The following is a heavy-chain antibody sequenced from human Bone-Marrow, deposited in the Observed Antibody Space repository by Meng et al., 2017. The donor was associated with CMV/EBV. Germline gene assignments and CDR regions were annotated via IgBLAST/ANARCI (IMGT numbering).Heavy chain of an antibody. CDR3: ARLGAYYYDSSGYWVDY. CDR2: IIPIFGTA. J-gene: IGHJ4*02. D-gene: IGHD3-22*01. Sequence: GTFSSYASSWVRQAPGQGLEWMGGIIPIFGTANYAQKFQGRVTITADKSTSTAYMELSSLRSEDTAVYYCARLGAYYYDSSGYWVDYWGQGTLVTVSS. CDR1: GTFSSYA. V-gene: IGHV1-69*06.